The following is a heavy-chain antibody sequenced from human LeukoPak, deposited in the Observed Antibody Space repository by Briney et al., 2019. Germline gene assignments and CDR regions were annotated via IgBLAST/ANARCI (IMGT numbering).Heavy chain of an antibody. V-gene: IGHV1-69*13. D-gene: IGHD4-17*01. Sequence: ASVKVSCKASGGTFSSYAISWVRQAPGQGLEWMGGIIPIFGTANYAQKLQGRVTITADESTSTGYMELSTLRSEDTAVYYCAGSTVTRLAEYFQHWGQGALVIVSS. CDR3: AGSTVTRLAEYFQH. CDR1: GGTFSSYA. J-gene: IGHJ1*01. CDR2: IIPIFGTA.